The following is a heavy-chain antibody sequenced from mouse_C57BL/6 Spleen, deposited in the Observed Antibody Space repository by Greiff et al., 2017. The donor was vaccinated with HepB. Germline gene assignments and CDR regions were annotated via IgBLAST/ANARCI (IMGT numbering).Heavy chain of an antibody. J-gene: IGHJ4*01. CDR2: IDPETGGT. CDR3: TRGAMDY. Sequence: VQLQESGAELVRPGASVTLSCKASGYTFTDYEMHWVKQTPVHGLEWIGAIDPETGGTAYNQKFKGKDLLTADKSSSTAYMVLHSLTSEDSAVYYCTRGAMDYRGQGTSVTVSS. CDR1: GYTFTDYE. V-gene: IGHV1-15*01.